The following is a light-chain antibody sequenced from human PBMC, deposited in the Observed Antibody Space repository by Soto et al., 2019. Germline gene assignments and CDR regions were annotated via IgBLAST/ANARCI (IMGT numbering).Light chain of an antibody. J-gene: IGKJ5*01. V-gene: IGKV3-20*01. CDR2: GAS. CDR3: QQYDSSPIT. CDR1: QSVGSSF. Sequence: EIVLTQSPGTLSLSPGERATLSCRASQSVGSSFLAWFQQKPGQAPRLLIYGASSRATGIPDRLSGSGSGTDFTLTISRLEPEDFAVYYCQQYDSSPITFGQGTRLEIK.